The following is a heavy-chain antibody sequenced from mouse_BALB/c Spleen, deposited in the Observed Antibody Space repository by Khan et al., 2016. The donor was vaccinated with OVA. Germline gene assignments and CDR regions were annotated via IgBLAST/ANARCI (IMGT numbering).Heavy chain of an antibody. J-gene: IGHJ3*01. CDR3: AIIFYGYDWFAY. CDR1: GSASTNYG. Sequence: QVQLKESGPGLVAPSQSLSITCTVSGSASTNYGVSWARQTPGKGLEWLGVIWSDGNTNYHSSLKSRLTITRDNSKSQVHLKLNSLQTDDTATYYWAIIFYGYDWFAYWGQGTLVTVSA. V-gene: IGHV2-3*01. D-gene: IGHD2-2*01. CDR2: IWSDGNT.